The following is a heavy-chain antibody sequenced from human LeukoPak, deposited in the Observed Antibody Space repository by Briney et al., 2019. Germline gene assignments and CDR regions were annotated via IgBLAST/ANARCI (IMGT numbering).Heavy chain of an antibody. J-gene: IGHJ5*02. V-gene: IGHV4-59*08. D-gene: IGHD6-13*01. CDR1: GGSISSYY. Sequence: SETLSLTCTVSGGSISSYYWSWIRQPPGKGLEWIGYIYYSGSTNYNPSLKSRVTISVDTSKNQFSLKLSSVTAADAAVYYCARQVEQELVYWFDPWGQGTLVTVSS. CDR3: ARQVEQELVYWFDP. CDR2: IYYSGST.